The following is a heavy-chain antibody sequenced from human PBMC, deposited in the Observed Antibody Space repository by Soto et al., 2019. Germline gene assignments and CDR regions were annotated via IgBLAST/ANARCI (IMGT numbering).Heavy chain of an antibody. Sequence: GASVKVSCKVSGYTLTELSMHWVRQAPGKGLERMGGFDPEDGETIYAQKFQGRVTMTEDTSTDTAYMELSSLRSEDTAVYYCATGPLYYDILTGYYFGDYYYMDVWGKGTTVTVS. D-gene: IGHD3-9*01. V-gene: IGHV1-24*01. CDR2: FDPEDGET. J-gene: IGHJ6*03. CDR3: ATGPLYYDILTGYYFGDYYYMDV. CDR1: GYTLTELS.